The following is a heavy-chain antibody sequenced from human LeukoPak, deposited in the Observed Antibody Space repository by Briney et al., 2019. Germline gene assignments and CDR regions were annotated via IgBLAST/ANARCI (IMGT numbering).Heavy chain of an antibody. V-gene: IGHV3-30*03. D-gene: IGHD1-7*01. J-gene: IGHJ4*02. CDR3: ATGITGTTCFDY. CDR2: ISYDGSNK. Sequence: GGSLRLSCAASGFTFSSYGMHWVRLAPGKGLEWVAVISYDGSNKYYADSVKGRFTISRDNSKNTLYLQMNSLRAEDTAVYYCATGITGTTCFDYWGQGTLVTVSS. CDR1: GFTFSSYG.